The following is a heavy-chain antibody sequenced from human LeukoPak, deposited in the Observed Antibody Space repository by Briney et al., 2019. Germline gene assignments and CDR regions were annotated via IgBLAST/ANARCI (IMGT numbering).Heavy chain of an antibody. D-gene: IGHD2-2*02. CDR2: IYPGDSDT. J-gene: IGHJ4*02. Sequence: GESLKISCKASGYSFTSYWISWLRQMPGKGLAWMGIIYPGDSDTRYSPSFQGQVTISADKSISTAYLQWSSLKASDTAMYYCARQTGYCSSTSCYRWNYWGQGTLVTVSS. V-gene: IGHV5-51*01. CDR1: GYSFTSYW. CDR3: ARQTGYCSSTSCYRWNY.